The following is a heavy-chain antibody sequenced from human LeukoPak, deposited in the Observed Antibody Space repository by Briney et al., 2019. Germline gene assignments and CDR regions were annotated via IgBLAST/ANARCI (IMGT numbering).Heavy chain of an antibody. J-gene: IGHJ4*02. Sequence: SETLSLTCAVYGGTFSGYYWTWIRQPPGKGLEWIGEINHRGSTNYNPSLKSRVTISVDTSKNQFSLKVSSVTAADTSVYYCPRRPLDSSGYSLGDYWNQGTLVTVSS. V-gene: IGHV4-34*01. CDR3: PRRPLDSSGYSLGDY. D-gene: IGHD3-22*01. CDR1: GGTFSGYY. CDR2: INHRGST.